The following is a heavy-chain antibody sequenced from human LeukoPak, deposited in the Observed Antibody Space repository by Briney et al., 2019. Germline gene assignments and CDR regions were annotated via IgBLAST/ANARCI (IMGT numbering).Heavy chain of an antibody. CDR2: IIPVFGQE. CDR3: AKGASS. Sequence: SVKVSCKASGGTLNTYAINWVRQAPGQGLEWMGWIIPVFGQEKYAQKFQGRVTINADESASTVYMELRSLRSEDTAVYYCAKGASSWGQGTLVTVSS. J-gene: IGHJ5*02. CDR1: GGTLNTYA. V-gene: IGHV1-69*13.